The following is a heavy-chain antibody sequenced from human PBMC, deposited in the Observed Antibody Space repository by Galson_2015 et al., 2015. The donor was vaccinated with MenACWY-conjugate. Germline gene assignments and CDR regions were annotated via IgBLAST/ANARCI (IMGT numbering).Heavy chain of an antibody. V-gene: IGHV4-59*01. J-gene: IGHJ6*02. D-gene: IGHD5-18*01. Sequence: SETLSLTCTVSGGFISSYYWSWIRQPPGKGLEWIGYIYYSGSTNYNPSLKSRVTISVDTSKNQFSLKLSSATAADTAVYYCARGRGTAMDYYYYGMDVRGQGTTVTVSS. CDR1: GGFISSYY. CDR3: ARGRGTAMDYYYYGMDV. CDR2: IYYSGST.